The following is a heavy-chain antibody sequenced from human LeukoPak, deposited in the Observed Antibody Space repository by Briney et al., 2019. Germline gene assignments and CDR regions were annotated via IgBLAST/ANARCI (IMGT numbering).Heavy chain of an antibody. CDR2: ISYDGSNK. CDR3: AKDRGDY. Sequence: GGSLRLSCAASGFTFSSYGMHWVRQAPGKGLEWVAVISYDGSNKYYADSVKGRFTISRDNSKNTLYLQMNSLRAEDTAVYYCAKDRGDYWGQGTLVTVSS. CDR1: GFTFSSYG. J-gene: IGHJ4*02. V-gene: IGHV3-30*18.